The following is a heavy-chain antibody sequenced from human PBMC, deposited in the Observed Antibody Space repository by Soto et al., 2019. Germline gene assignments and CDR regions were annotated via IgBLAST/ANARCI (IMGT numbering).Heavy chain of an antibody. D-gene: IGHD1-20*01. J-gene: IGHJ4*02. Sequence: GASVKVSCKASGYTFSSYGFSWVRQAPGQGLEWVGWISASNGNTNYARNLQDRVYMSTDTSTTTAYMELRSLKSDDTAVYFCVRDSGYNWNREDFDFWGQGTLVNVSS. CDR3: VRDSGYNWNREDFDF. V-gene: IGHV1-18*01. CDR2: ISASNGNT. CDR1: GYTFSSYG.